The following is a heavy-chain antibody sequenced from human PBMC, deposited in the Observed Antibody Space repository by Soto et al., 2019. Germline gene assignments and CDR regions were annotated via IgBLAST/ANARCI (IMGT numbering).Heavy chain of an antibody. Sequence: QVQLQESGPGLVKPSETLSLTCSVSGVSTSNNYWTWIRKPPGQGPEWIGCIYYRGTTNYNASFNSRVTISVDTSKNQFSLKLTSVTTADTAVYYCARGGGSPYHDHEFDYWGQGILVTVSS. CDR1: GVSTSNNY. J-gene: IGHJ4*02. V-gene: IGHV4-59*01. D-gene: IGHD2-2*01. CDR2: IYYRGTT. CDR3: ARGGGSPYHDHEFDY.